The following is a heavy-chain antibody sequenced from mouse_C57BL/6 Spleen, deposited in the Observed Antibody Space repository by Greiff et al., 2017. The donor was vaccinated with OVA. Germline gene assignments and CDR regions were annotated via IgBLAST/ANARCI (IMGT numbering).Heavy chain of an antibody. D-gene: IGHD1-2*01. CDR1: GFTFSSYT. Sequence: EVMLVESGGGLVKPGGSLKLSCAASGFTFSSYTMSWVRQTPEKRLEWVATISGGGGNTYYPDSVKGRFTISRDNAKNTLYLQMSSLRSEDTALYYCARQGDYDGLAYWGQGTLVTVSA. CDR2: ISGGGGNT. CDR3: ARQGDYDGLAY. V-gene: IGHV5-9*01. J-gene: IGHJ3*01.